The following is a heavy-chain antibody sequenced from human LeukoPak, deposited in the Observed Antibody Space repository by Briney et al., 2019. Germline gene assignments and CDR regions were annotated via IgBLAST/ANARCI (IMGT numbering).Heavy chain of an antibody. CDR3: AKDAIYGDSGGTDY. CDR1: GFTFSSYA. V-gene: IGHV3-23*01. Sequence: GGSLRLSCAASGFTFSSYAMSWVRQAPGKGLEWVSAISDSGGSTYYADSVKGRFTISRDNSKNTLYLQMNSLRAEDTAIYYCAKDAIYGDSGGTDYWGQGTLVTVSS. J-gene: IGHJ4*02. CDR2: ISDSGGST. D-gene: IGHD4-23*01.